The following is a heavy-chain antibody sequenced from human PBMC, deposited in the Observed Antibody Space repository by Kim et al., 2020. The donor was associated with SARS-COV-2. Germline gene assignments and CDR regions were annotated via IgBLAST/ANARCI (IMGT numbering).Heavy chain of an antibody. V-gene: IGHV3-21*01. J-gene: IGHJ4*02. Sequence: ADSGKGRFTISRDNAKNSLYLQMNSLRAEDTAVYYCARDTYYYDSSGYQDYWGQGTLVTVSS. CDR3: ARDTYYYDSSGYQDY. D-gene: IGHD3-22*01.